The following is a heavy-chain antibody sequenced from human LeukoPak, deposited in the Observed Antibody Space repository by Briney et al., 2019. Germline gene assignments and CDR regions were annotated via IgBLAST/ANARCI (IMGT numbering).Heavy chain of an antibody. J-gene: IGHJ3*02. Sequence: ASVKVSCKASGYTFTNYGINWVRQATGQGLEWMGWMNPNSGNTGYAQKFQGRVTMTRNTSISTAYMELSSLRSEDTAVYYCARARLGDSGAFDIWGQGTMVTVSS. CDR1: GYTFTNYG. CDR2: MNPNSGNT. V-gene: IGHV1-8*02. CDR3: ARARLGDSGAFDI. D-gene: IGHD3-16*01.